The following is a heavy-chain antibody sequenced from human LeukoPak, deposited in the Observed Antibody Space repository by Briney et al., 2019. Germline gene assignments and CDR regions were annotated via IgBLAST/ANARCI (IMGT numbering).Heavy chain of an antibody. D-gene: IGHD5-12*01. Sequence: GGSLRLSCAASGFTFSTYSMNWVRQAPGKGLEWVSSISSSSSYIYYADSVKGRFTISRDNSKNTLYLQMNSLRAEDTAVYYCARGPNSGYGMWGQGTLVTVSS. CDR1: GFTFSTYS. J-gene: IGHJ4*02. CDR3: ARGPNSGYGM. CDR2: ISSSSSYI. V-gene: IGHV3-21*04.